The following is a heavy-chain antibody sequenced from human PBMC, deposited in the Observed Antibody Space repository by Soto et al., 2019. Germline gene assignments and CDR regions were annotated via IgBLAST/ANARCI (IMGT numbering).Heavy chain of an antibody. CDR3: ARMDCSGGSCYYYYGMDV. J-gene: IGHJ6*02. CDR1: GYTFTSYG. CDR2: ISAYNGNT. Sequence: ASVKVSCKASGYTFTSYGISLVRQAPGQGLEWMGWISAYNGNTNYAQKLQGRVTMTTDTSTSTAYMELRSLRSDDTAVYYCARMDCSGGSCYYYYGMDVWGQGTTVTVSS. D-gene: IGHD2-15*01. V-gene: IGHV1-18*01.